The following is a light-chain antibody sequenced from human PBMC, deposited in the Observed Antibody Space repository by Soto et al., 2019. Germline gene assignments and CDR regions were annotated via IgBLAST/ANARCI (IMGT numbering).Light chain of an antibody. CDR3: LHRNNWAWT. CDR2: GAS. V-gene: IGKV3D-20*02. Sequence: ENVLTQSPGTLSLSPGERATLSCRASQSVSSNYLAWYQQKPGQAPRLLVYGASSRATGIPDRFSGSGSGTDFTLTISSLEPEDFAVYYCLHRNNWAWTFGQGTKVDIK. J-gene: IGKJ1*01. CDR1: QSVSSNY.